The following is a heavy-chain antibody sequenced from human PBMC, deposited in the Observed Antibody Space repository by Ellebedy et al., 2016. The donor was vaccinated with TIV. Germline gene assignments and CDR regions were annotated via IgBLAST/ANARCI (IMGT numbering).Heavy chain of an antibody. Sequence: GESLKISCAASGFTLNNAWMGWVRQAPGKGLEWVGRIKSKADGGTTDYAAPVKGRFTISRDDSKNTLYLQMNSLKTEDTAVYYCTRRILILKQWRCDAFDIWGQGRMVTVSS. CDR2: IKSKADGGTT. V-gene: IGHV3-15*01. CDR1: GFTLNNAW. J-gene: IGHJ3*02. CDR3: TRRILILKQWRCDAFDI. D-gene: IGHD6-19*01.